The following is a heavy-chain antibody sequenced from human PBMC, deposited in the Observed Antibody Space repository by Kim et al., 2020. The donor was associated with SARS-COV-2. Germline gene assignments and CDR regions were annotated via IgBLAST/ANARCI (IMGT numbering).Heavy chain of an antibody. CDR3: AGKTNSRGGNLRDIYYYYYGMDV. J-gene: IGHJ6*02. D-gene: IGHD2-15*01. Sequence: SVKVSCKASGGTFSSYAISWVRQAPGQGLEWMGGIIPIFGTANYAQKFQGRVTITADESTSTAYMELSSLRSEDTAVYYCAGKTNSRGGNLRDIYYYYYGMDVWGQGTTVTVSS. CDR2: IIPIFGTA. V-gene: IGHV1-69*13. CDR1: GGTFSSYA.